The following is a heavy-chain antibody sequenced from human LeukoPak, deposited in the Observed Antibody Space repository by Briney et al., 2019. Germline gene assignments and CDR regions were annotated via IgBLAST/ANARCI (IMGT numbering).Heavy chain of an antibody. CDR1: GFTFSSYW. J-gene: IGHJ4*02. V-gene: IGHV3-74*01. CDR2: INTDGSST. CDR3: ARDPLSIAARPFDY. Sequence: GGSLRLSCAASGFTFSSYWMHWVRQAPGKGLVWVSRINTDGSSTSYADSVKGRFTISRDNAKNTLYLQMNSLRAEDTAVYYCARDPLSIAARPFDYWGQGTLVTVSS. D-gene: IGHD6-6*01.